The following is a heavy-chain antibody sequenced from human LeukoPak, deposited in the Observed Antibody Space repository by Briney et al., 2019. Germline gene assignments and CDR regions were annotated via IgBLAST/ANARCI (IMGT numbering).Heavy chain of an antibody. CDR1: GGTFSSYA. CDR3: ARARAVTFDY. J-gene: IGHJ4*02. Sequence: ASVKVSCKASGGTFSSYAISWVRQAPGQGLEWMGGIIPIFGTANYAQKFQGRVTITRDTSASTAYMELSSLRSEDTAVYYCARARAVTFDYWGQGTLVTVSS. D-gene: IGHD6-19*01. CDR2: IIPIFGTA. V-gene: IGHV1-69*05.